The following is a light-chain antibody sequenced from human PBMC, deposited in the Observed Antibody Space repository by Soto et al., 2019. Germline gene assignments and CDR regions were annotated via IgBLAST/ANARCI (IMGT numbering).Light chain of an antibody. V-gene: IGKV1-5*03. Sequence: DIQMTQSPSPLSASVGDRVTITCRASQSISSWLAWYQQKPGKAPKLMIYKASSLESGVPSRFSGSGSGTEFTLTISSLQSEDVAVYYCQQYIRWPLTLGGGTKVDIK. J-gene: IGKJ4*01. CDR3: QQYIRWPLT. CDR1: QSISSW. CDR2: KAS.